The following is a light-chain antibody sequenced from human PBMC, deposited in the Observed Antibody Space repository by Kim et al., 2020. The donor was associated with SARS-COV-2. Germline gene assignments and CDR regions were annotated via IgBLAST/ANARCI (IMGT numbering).Light chain of an antibody. V-gene: IGLV2-11*01. CDR1: SSDVGGYNY. Sequence: QSALTQPRSVSGSPGQSVTISCTGTSSDVGGYNYVSWYQQYPGKAPKLMIYDVTKRPSGVPNRFSGSKSGNTASLTISGLLAEDEADYYCCSYAGSYTVVFGGGTQVTVL. CDR2: DVT. J-gene: IGLJ3*02. CDR3: CSYAGSYTVV.